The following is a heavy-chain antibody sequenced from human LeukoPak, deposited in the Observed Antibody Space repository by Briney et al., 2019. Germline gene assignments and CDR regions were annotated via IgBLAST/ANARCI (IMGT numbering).Heavy chain of an antibody. J-gene: IGHJ4*02. D-gene: IGHD6-6*01. CDR3: ARRYSSSSPLDY. Sequence: SETLSLTCTVSGGSISSSSYYWGWIRQPPGKGLEWIGSIYYSGSTYYNPSLKSRVTISVDTSKNQFSLKLSSVTAADTAVYYCARRYSSSSPLDYWCQGTLVTVSS. CDR2: IYYSGST. V-gene: IGHV4-39*01. CDR1: GGSISSSSYY.